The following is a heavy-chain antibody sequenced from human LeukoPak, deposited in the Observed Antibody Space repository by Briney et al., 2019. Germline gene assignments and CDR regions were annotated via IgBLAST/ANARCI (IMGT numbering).Heavy chain of an antibody. CDR2: INPDGGVT. J-gene: IGHJ6*03. Sequence: GASVKVSCKASGYSFTGYYIHWVRQAPGQGLEWMGWINPDGGVTKSAQKFQGRVTMTRDKSINTVYMELSGLTSDDTALYYCARSRSGRGSGWYHYYYYYMDVWGKGTTVTISS. CDR1: GYSFTGYY. CDR3: ARSRSGRGSGWYHYYYYYMDV. D-gene: IGHD6-19*01. V-gene: IGHV1-2*02.